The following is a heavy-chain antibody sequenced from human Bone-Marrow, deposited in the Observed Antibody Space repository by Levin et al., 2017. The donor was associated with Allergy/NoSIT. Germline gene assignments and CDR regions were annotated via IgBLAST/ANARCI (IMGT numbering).Heavy chain of an antibody. CDR2: IIPIFGTA. CDR3: ARDGGSTIFGVANWFDP. V-gene: IGHV1-69*13. D-gene: IGHD3-3*01. J-gene: IGHJ5*02. CDR1: GGTFSSYA. Sequence: SVKVSCKASGGTFSSYAISWVRQAPGQGLEWMGGIIPIFGTANYAQKFQGRVTITADESTSTAYMELSSLRSEDTAVYYCARDGGSTIFGVANWFDPWGQGTLVTVSS.